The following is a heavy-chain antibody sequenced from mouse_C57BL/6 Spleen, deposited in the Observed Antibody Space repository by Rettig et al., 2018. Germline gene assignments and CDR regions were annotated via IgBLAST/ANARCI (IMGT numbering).Heavy chain of an antibody. J-gene: IGHJ4*01. CDR3: ARRAKGTLYYAMDY. V-gene: IGHV8-12*01. Sequence: LAHIYWDDDKRYNPSLKSRLTISKDTSRNQVFLKITSVDTADTATYYCARRAKGTLYYAMDYWGQGTSVTVSS. CDR2: IYWDDDK.